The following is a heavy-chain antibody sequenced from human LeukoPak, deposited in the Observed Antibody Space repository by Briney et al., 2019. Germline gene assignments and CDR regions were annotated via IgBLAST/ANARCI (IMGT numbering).Heavy chain of an antibody. CDR3: ARDLAAPQTGDY. CDR2: INHSGST. V-gene: IGHV4-34*01. D-gene: IGHD6-6*01. CDR1: GGSFSGYY. Sequence: SETLSLTCAVYGGSFSGYYWSWIRQPPGKGLEWIGEINHSGSTNYNPSLKSRATISVDTSKNQFSLKLSSVTAADTAVYYCARDLAAPQTGDYWGQGTLVTVSS. J-gene: IGHJ4*02.